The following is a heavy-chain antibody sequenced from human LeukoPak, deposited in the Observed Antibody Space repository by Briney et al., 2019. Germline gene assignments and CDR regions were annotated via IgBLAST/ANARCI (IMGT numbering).Heavy chain of an antibody. J-gene: IGHJ4*02. D-gene: IGHD6-19*01. CDR2: INQDGSET. V-gene: IGHV3-7*04. Sequence: PGGSLRLSCAASGFTFSSFWMSWVRQAPGKGLEWVANINQDGSETYYVDSVKGRFTISRDNAKNSLYLQMNSLRAVDTAVYYCARYNSGWYYWGQGTLVTVSS. CDR3: ARYNSGWYY. CDR1: GFTFSSFW.